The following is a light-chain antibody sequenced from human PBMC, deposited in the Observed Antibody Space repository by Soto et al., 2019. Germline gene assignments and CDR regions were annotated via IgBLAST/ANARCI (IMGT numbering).Light chain of an antibody. CDR3: QQFGNSPYP. CDR2: GAS. J-gene: IGKJ2*01. Sequence: EIVLTQSPGTLSLSPGERATLSCRASQSVSSSYLAWYQQKPGQAPRLLIYGASSRPTRIPDRFSGSGSGTDFTLTISRLEPEAVAVYYCQQFGNSPYPFGQGTRLEIK. CDR1: QSVSSSY. V-gene: IGKV3-20*01.